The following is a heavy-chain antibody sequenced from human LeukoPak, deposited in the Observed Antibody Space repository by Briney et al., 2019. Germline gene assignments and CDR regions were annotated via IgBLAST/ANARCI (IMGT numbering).Heavy chain of an antibody. V-gene: IGHV5-51*01. CDR3: ARRRRWLQSELDY. D-gene: IGHD5-24*01. CDR2: IYPGDSGT. Sequence: GESLKISCKGSGYSFTSYWIGCGRQMPGKGLEWMGIIYPGDSGTRYSPSFQGQVTISADKSISTAYLQWSSLKASDTAMYYCARRRRWLQSELDYWGQGTLVTVSS. CDR1: GYSFTSYW. J-gene: IGHJ4*02.